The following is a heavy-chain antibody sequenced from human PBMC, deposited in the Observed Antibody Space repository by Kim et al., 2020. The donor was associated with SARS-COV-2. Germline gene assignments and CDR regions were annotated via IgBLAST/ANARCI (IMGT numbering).Heavy chain of an antibody. CDR2: ISWNGDNR. Sequence: GGSLRLSCAASGFRFDDYALHWVRQPPGKGLEWVSGISWNGDNRGYADSVMGRFTISRDNAKNSLYLQMNALRPDDTALYYCARSGDGTYPQGAYYYGLDLWGQGTTVTVSS. V-gene: IGHV3-9*01. J-gene: IGHJ6*02. CDR3: ARSGDGTYPQGAYYYGLDL. CDR1: GFRFDDYA. D-gene: IGHD3-16*02.